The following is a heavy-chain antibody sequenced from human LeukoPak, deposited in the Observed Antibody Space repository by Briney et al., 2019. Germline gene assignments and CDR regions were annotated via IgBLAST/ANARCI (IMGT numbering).Heavy chain of an antibody. CDR2: IYYSGST. CDR1: GGSISSGGYY. J-gene: IGHJ6*02. D-gene: IGHD1-26*01. CDR3: ARGGIVGASGLVNGMDV. V-gene: IGHV4-31*03. Sequence: PSQTLSLTCTVSGGSISSGGYYWSWIRQHPGKGLEWIGYIYYSGSTYYNPSLKSRVTISVDTSKNQFSLKLSSVTAADTAVYYCARGGIVGASGLVNGMDVWGQGTTVTVSS.